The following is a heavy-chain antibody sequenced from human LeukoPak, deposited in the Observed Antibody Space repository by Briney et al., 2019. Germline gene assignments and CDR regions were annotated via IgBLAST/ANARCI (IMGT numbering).Heavy chain of an antibody. CDR1: GFTFSSYA. CDR3: AKGQKRILWFGELFRLDY. Sequence: GGPLRLSCAASGFTFSSYAMSWVRQAPGKGLEWVSAISGSGGSTYYADSVKGRFTISRDNSKNTLYLQMNSLRAEDTAVYYCAKGQKRILWFGELFRLDYWGQGTLVTVSS. CDR2: ISGSGGST. V-gene: IGHV3-23*01. J-gene: IGHJ4*02. D-gene: IGHD3-10*01.